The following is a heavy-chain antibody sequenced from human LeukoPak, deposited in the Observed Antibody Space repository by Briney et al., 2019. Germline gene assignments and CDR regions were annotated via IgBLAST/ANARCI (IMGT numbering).Heavy chain of an antibody. Sequence: ASVKVSCKASGYTFTGYYMHWVRQAPGQGLEWMGWINPNSGGTNYAQKFQGRVTMTRDTSISTAHMELSRLRSDDTAVYYCARSDGYSGYDYEDYWGQGTLVTVSS. D-gene: IGHD5-12*01. CDR1: GYTFTGYY. V-gene: IGHV1-2*02. J-gene: IGHJ4*02. CDR2: INPNSGGT. CDR3: ARSDGYSGYDYEDY.